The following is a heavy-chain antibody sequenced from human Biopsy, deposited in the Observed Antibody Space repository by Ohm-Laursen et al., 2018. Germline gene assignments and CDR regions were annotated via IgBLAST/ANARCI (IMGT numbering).Heavy chain of an antibody. J-gene: IGHJ2*01. V-gene: IGHV3-33*01. CDR1: VFTFSNYG. CDR2: IWYDGSNK. D-gene: IGHD5/OR15-5a*01. Sequence: SLSLSCSASVFTFSNYGMHWVRQAPGKGLEWVALIWYDGSNKNSEDSVKGRFTVSRDNSKNTLFLQMNNLRAEDTAVYYCARDQSGLRGINWYFDLWGRGTLVTVSS. CDR3: ARDQSGLRGINWYFDL.